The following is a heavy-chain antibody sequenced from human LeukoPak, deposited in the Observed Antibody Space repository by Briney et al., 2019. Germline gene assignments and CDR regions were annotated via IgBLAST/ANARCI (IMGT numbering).Heavy chain of an antibody. V-gene: IGHV3-30*18. J-gene: IGHJ4*02. D-gene: IGHD2-21*01. CDR1: GFTFSHYG. Sequence: GRSLRLSCAGSGFTFSHYGMHWVRQAPGQGLEWVAVISHDGGHKNYADSVKGRFSISRDNSKDTLYLQLNSLRAEDTAVYYCAKGIGSESDFWGQGTLVTVSS. CDR3: AKGIGSESDF. CDR2: ISHDGGHK.